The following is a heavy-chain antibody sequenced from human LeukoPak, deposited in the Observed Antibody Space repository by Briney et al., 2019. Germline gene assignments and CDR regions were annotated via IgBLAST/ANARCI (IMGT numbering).Heavy chain of an antibody. D-gene: IGHD2-15*01. CDR1: GGSISSYY. CDR3: ARLPYCSGGSCRDY. Sequence: SETLSLTYTVSGGSISSYYWSWIRQPPGKGLEWVGYIYYSGSTNYNPSLKSRVTISVDTSKNQFSLKLSSVTAADTAVYYCARLPYCSGGSCRDYWGQGTLVTVSS. CDR2: IYYSGST. J-gene: IGHJ4*02. V-gene: IGHV4-59*08.